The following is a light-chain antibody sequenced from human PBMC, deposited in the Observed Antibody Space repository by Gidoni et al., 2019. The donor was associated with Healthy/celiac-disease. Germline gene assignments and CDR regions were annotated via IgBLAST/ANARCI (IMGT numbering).Light chain of an antibody. CDR3: MQGTHMYT. CDR2: KVS. J-gene: IGKJ2*01. Sequence: DVVMTQSPLSLPVTIGQPASISCRSSQSLVHSDGNTYLNWFQQRPGQSPRRLIYKVSNRDSWVPDRFSGSGSGTDFTLKISRVEAEDVGVYYCMQGTHMYTFGQGTKLEIK. CDR1: QSLVHSDGNTY. V-gene: IGKV2-30*02.